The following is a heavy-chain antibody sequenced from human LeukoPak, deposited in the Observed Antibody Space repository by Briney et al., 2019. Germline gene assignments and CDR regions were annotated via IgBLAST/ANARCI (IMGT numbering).Heavy chain of an antibody. V-gene: IGHV1-69*04. D-gene: IGHD6-13*01. Sequence: SVKVSCKASGGTFSSYAISWVRQAPGQGLEWMGRIIPILGIANYAQKFQGRVTITADKSTSTAYMELSSLRSEDTAVYYCARTPNAAAGRRVNWFDPWGQGTLVTVSS. CDR1: GGTFSSYA. J-gene: IGHJ5*02. CDR3: ARTPNAAAGRRVNWFDP. CDR2: IIPILGIA.